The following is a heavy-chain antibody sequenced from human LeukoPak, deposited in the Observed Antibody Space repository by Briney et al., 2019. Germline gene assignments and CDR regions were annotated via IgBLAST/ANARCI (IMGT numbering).Heavy chain of an antibody. CDR1: GYTFTGYY. CDR3: ARGYDISELRVVAFDI. J-gene: IGHJ3*02. Sequence: GASVKVSCKASGYTFTGYYMHWVRQAPGQGLEWMGRINPNSGGTNYAQKFQGRVTMTRDTSISTAYMELSRLRSDDTAVYYCARGYDISELRVVAFDIWGQGTMVTVSS. CDR2: INPNSGGT. D-gene: IGHD3-9*01. V-gene: IGHV1-2*06.